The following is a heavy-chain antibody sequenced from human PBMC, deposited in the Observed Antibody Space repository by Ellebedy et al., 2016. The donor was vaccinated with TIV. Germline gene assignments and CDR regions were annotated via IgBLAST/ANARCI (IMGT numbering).Heavy chain of an antibody. CDR2: FSGSGGSR. Sequence: GGSLRLSCAASGFTFSSLAMSWVRQAPGKGLEWVSAFSGSGGSRYYADSVKGRFTVSRDNSKNTLYLQMNSLRAEDTAVYYCAKDALRRDGYNYKFDYWGQGTLVTVSS. CDR1: GFTFSSLA. J-gene: IGHJ4*02. V-gene: IGHV3-23*01. CDR3: AKDALRRDGYNYKFDY. D-gene: IGHD5-24*01.